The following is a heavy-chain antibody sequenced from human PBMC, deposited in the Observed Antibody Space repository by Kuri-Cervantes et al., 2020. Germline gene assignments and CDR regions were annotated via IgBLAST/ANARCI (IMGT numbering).Heavy chain of an antibody. D-gene: IGHD3-9*01. CDR2: INHSGST. J-gene: IGHJ4*02. V-gene: IGHV4-34*08. CDR1: GFTFSSYS. Sequence: SQTLSLTCAASGFTFSSYSMNWVRQAPGKGLEWIGEINHSGSTNYNPSLKSRVTISVDTSKNKFSLKQSSVTAAGTAVYYCAAGIILTGQRGVFDSWGQGTLVTVSS. CDR3: AAGIILTGQRGVFDS.